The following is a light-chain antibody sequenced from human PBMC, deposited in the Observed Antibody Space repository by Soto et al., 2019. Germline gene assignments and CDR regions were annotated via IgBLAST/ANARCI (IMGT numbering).Light chain of an antibody. Sequence: DIQMTQSPSSLSASVGDRVTITCRASQSISTYLNWYQQIPGKAPKLLIYAASTLQSGVPSRFSGGGSGTDFTLTISSLQPEDFATYFCQQGYSNPRTFSQGTKLKIK. J-gene: IGKJ2*02. CDR3: QQGYSNPRT. CDR1: QSISTY. CDR2: AAS. V-gene: IGKV1-39*01.